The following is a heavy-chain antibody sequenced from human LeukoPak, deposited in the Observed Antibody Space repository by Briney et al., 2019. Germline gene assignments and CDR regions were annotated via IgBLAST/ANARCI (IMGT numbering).Heavy chain of an antibody. CDR2: INHSGST. CDR3: ARHSAGAAASDRPRDYYYMDV. Sequence: SETLSLTCTVSGGSISSSNYYWSWIRQPPGKGLEWIGEINHSGSTNYNPSLKSRVTISVDTSKNQFSLKLSSVTAADTAVYYCARHSAGAAASDRPRDYYYMDVWGKGTTVTISS. J-gene: IGHJ6*03. D-gene: IGHD6-13*01. V-gene: IGHV4-39*01. CDR1: GGSISSSNYY.